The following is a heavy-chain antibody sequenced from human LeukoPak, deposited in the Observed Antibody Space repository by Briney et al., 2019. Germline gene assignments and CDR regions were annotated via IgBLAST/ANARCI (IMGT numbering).Heavy chain of an antibody. D-gene: IGHD3-9*01. CDR3: AKDRSTYNILTGYQDY. CDR2: ISYDGSNK. J-gene: IGHJ4*02. V-gene: IGHV3-30*18. CDR1: GFTFSSYG. Sequence: GRSLRLSCAVSGFTFSSYGMHWVRQAPGKGLEWVALISYDGSNKNYVDSVKGRFTVSRDNSRNTLYLQMNSLRAEDMAVYYCAKDRSTYNILTGYQDYWGQGTLVTVSS.